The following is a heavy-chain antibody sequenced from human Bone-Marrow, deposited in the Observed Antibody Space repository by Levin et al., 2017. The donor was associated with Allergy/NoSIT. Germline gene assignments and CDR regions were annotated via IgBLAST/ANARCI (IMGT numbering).Heavy chain of an antibody. V-gene: IGHV3-64*02. D-gene: IGHD5-12*01. CDR3: ARGLGGSGFDVSDR. Sequence: GESLKISCVASGFRFSGYSMHWVRQAQGKGLEYVATINDRGGNAYYGDSVRGRFTVSRDDSTNAVFLQMGSLRDDDTGIYYCARGLGGSGFDVSDRWGQGTLVTVSS. J-gene: IGHJ4*02. CDR2: INDRGGNA. CDR1: GFRFSGYS.